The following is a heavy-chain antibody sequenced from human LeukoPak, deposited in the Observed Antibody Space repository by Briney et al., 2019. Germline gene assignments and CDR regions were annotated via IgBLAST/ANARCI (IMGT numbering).Heavy chain of an antibody. CDR2: INPNSGGT. V-gene: IGHV1-2*02. D-gene: IGHD3-16*01. CDR1: GYTFTGYY. J-gene: IGHJ6*03. Sequence: ASVKVSCKASGYTFTGYYMHWVRQAPGQGLRWLGWINPNSGGTNYAQKFQGRVTMTRDTSISTAHMELSRLRSDDTAVYYCASHYASGAISYYYYMDVWGKGTTVTISS. CDR3: ASHYASGAISYYYYMDV.